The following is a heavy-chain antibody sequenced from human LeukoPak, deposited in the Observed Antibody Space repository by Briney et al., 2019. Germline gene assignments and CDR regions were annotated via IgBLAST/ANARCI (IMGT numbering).Heavy chain of an antibody. CDR1: GGSFTIYS. D-gene: IGHD4-11*01. V-gene: IGHV4-34*01. J-gene: IGHJ4*02. Sequence: PSETLSLTCAVYGGSFTIYSWTWIRQPPGKSLEWVGEISPSGSTQYNPSLKSRVTISLDASKSQFYLKLNSVTAADTAVYYCARRVRSADYRQDYWGKGTLVTVSS. CDR2: ISPSGST. CDR3: ARRVRSADYRQDY.